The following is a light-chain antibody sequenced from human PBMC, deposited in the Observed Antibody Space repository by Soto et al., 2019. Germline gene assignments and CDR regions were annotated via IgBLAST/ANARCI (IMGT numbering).Light chain of an antibody. CDR3: HQYENLPT. CDR1: QNINNY. V-gene: IGKV1-33*01. Sequence: IEMPQSPSSLSASVGDRHTITFQASQNINNYLNWYQQKPGRAPKLLIYDASNLEAGVPSRFRGSGSGPDFTFTISRLQPEDIAPYYCHQYENLPTFGQGTRLEIK. J-gene: IGKJ5*01. CDR2: DAS.